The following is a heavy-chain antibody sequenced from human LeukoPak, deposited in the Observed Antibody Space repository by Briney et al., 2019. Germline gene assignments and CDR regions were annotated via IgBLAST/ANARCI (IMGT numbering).Heavy chain of an antibody. CDR1: GFTFSSYD. Sequence: GGSLRLSCAASGFTFSSYDMHWVRQATGKGLEWVSGISTVGDTYYPGSVKGRFTVSRENAKNSLYLQMNSLRAGDTAVYYCARGLPGGFDYWAREPWSPSPQ. CDR2: ISTVGDT. V-gene: IGHV3-13*01. D-gene: IGHD3-16*01. CDR3: ARGLPGGFDY. J-gene: IGHJ4*02.